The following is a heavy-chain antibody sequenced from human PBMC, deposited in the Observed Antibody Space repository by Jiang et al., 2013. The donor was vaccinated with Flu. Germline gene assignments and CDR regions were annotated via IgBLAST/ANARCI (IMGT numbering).Heavy chain of an antibody. D-gene: IGHD3-10*01. J-gene: IGHJ3*02. CDR1: GGSISSGSYY. CDR3: ARATYYYGSGSPGTFDI. V-gene: IGHV4-61*02. Sequence: PGLVKPSQTLSLTCTVSGGSISSGSYYWSWIRQPAGKGLEWIGRIYTSGSTNYNPSLKSRVTISVDTSKNQFSLKLSSVTAADTAVYYCARATYYYGSGSPGTFDIWGQGTMVTVSS. CDR2: IYTSGST.